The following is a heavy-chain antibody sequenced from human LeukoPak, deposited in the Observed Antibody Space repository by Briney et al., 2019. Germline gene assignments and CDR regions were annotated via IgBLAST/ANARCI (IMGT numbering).Heavy chain of an antibody. V-gene: IGHV1-18*01. Sequence: ASVKVSCKASGYTFTNYGISWVRQAPGQGLEWMGWISAYNGKASYAQKLQGRVTMTTDTSTSTAYMELRSLRSDDTAVYYCARGSLVRSSPIGDYWGQGTLVTVSS. CDR3: ARGSLVRSSPIGDY. CDR2: ISAYNGKA. D-gene: IGHD6-13*01. J-gene: IGHJ4*02. CDR1: GYTFTNYG.